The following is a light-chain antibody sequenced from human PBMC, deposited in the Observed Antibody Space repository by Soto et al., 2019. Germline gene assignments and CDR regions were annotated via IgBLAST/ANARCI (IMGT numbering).Light chain of an antibody. J-gene: IGKJ5*01. CDR2: DVS. CDR1: QSISNW. Sequence: DIQRAQSPSTLSASIGDRVTIACRASQSISNWLAWYQQKPGKAPKLLIYDVSTLESGVPSRFSGSGSGTEYTLTISSLQPDDFATYYCQQYNSYSSTFGQGTRLEIK. CDR3: QQYNSYSST. V-gene: IGKV1-5*01.